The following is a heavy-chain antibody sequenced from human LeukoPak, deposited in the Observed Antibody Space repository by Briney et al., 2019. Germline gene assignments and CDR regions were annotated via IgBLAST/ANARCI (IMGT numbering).Heavy chain of an antibody. D-gene: IGHD3-3*01. Sequence: SETLSLTCTVPGGSISSSSYYWGWIRQPPGKGLEWIGSIYYSGSTYYNPSLKSRVTISVDTSKNQFSLKLSSVTAADTAVYYCARAAIGKYDFWSGYPRWFDPWGQGTLVTVSS. J-gene: IGHJ5*02. V-gene: IGHV4-39*07. CDR2: IYYSGST. CDR1: GGSISSSSYY. CDR3: ARAAIGKYDFWSGYPRWFDP.